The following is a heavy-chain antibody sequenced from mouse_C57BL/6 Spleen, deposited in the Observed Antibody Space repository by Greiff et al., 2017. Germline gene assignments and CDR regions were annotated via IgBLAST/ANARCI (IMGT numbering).Heavy chain of an antibody. J-gene: IGHJ1*03. D-gene: IGHD3-3*01. V-gene: IGHV1-61*01. CDR3: AREGTWYFDV. CDR1: GYTFTSYW. CDR2: IYPSDSET. Sequence: VQLQQPGAELVKPGASVKLSCKASGYTFTSYWMPWVKQRPGQGLEWIGNIYPSDSETHYNQKFKDKATLTVDKSSSTAYMQLSSLTSEDSAVYYCAREGTWYFDVWGTGTTVTVSS.